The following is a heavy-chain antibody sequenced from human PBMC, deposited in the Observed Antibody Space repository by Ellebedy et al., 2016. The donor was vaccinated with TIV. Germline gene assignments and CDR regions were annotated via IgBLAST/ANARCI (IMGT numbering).Heavy chain of an antibody. CDR3: ARQSYFDTPLQPFDF. Sequence: SQTLSLTCAVYGGSFSGYYWSWIRQPPGKGLEWIGEIHHSGSTDYNPSLKSRVTISVDTSKNQFSLKLSSVTAADTAVYYCARQSYFDTPLQPFDFWGHGTMVTVSS. D-gene: IGHD3-9*01. J-gene: IGHJ3*01. CDR2: IHHSGST. CDR1: GGSFSGYY. V-gene: IGHV4-34*01.